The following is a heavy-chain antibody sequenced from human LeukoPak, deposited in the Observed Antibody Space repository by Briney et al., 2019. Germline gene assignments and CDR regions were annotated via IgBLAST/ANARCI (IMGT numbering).Heavy chain of an antibody. D-gene: IGHD3-22*01. V-gene: IGHV4-30-2*01. J-gene: IGHJ4*02. CDR1: GGSISSGGYS. CDR3: ASYYDSSGYTRGFDY. Sequence: PSQTLSLTCAVSGGSISSGGYSWSWIRQPPGKGLEWIGYIYHSGSTYYNPSLKSRVTISVDRSKNQFSLKLSSVTAADTAVYYCASYYDSSGYTRGFDYWGQGTLVTVSS. CDR2: IYHSGST.